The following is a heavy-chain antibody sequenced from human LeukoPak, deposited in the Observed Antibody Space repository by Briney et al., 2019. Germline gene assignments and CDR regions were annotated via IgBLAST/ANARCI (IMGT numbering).Heavy chain of an antibody. CDR1: GFTFSRRW. V-gene: IGHV3-7*01. D-gene: IGHD3-3*01. J-gene: IGHJ4*02. CDR3: ATYDFWSGYSLGY. Sequence: GGSLRLSCAASGFTFSRRWMSWVRQAPGKGLEWVANINRDGSEKNHVDSVKGRFTISRDNTKSSLYLQINSLRAEDTAVYYCATYDFWSGYSLGYWGQGTLVTVSS. CDR2: INRDGSEK.